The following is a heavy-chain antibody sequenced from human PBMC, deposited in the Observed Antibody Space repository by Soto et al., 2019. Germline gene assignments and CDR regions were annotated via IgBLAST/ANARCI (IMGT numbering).Heavy chain of an antibody. CDR3: ARARDDYDFWSGPSYGMDV. CDR1: GGSISSYY. V-gene: IGHV4-59*01. Sequence: SETLSLTCTVSGGSISSYYWSWIRQPPGKGLEWIGYIYYSGSTNYNPSLKRRVTISVDTSKNQFSLKLSSVTAADTAVYYCARARDDYDFWSGPSYGMDVWGQGTTVTVSS. J-gene: IGHJ6*02. D-gene: IGHD3-3*01. CDR2: IYYSGST.